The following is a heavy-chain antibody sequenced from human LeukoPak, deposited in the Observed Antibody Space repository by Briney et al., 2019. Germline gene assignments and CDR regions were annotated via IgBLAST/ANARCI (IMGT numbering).Heavy chain of an antibody. CDR1: GDSISSSNSY. CDR2: IYHSGST. D-gene: IGHD3-16*02. Sequence: PSETLSLTCTVSGDSISSSNSYRGWIRQPPGKGLEWIGVIYHSGSTNYNPSLKSRVTISVDKSKNQFSLKLSSVTAADTAVYYCANQLRLGELSLEFLHPFHYWGQGTLVTVSS. CDR3: ANQLRLGELSLEFLHPFHY. V-gene: IGHV4-39*07. J-gene: IGHJ4*02.